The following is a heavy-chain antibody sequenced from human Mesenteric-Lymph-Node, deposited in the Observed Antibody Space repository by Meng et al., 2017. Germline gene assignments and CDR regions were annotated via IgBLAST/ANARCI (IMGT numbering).Heavy chain of an antibody. CDR2: MNPNSGNT. D-gene: IGHD3-10*01. V-gene: IGHV1-8*01. CDR3: ARYGEYYYGSGSYHY. CDR1: GYTFTSYD. J-gene: IGHJ4*02. Sequence: VTLVQSGARVKKPGDAVKGSCKASGYTFTSYDINCVRQATGQGLEWMGWMNPNSGNTGYAQKFQGRVTMTRNTSISTAYMELSSLRSEDTAVYYCARYGEYYYGSGSYHYWGQGTLVTVSS.